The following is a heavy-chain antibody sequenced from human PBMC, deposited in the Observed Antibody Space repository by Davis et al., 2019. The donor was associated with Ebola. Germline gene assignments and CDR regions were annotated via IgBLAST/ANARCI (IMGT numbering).Heavy chain of an antibody. CDR2: IYYSGST. Sequence: PSETLSLTCTVSGGSISSGGYYWSWIRQHPGRGLEWIGYIYYSGSTYYNPSLKSRVTISVDTSKNQFSLKLSSVTAADTAVYYCARYRKKSTVTTCWYFDLWGRGTLVTVSS. J-gene: IGHJ2*01. CDR3: ARYRKKSTVTTCWYFDL. CDR1: GGSISSGGYY. V-gene: IGHV4-31*03. D-gene: IGHD4-17*01.